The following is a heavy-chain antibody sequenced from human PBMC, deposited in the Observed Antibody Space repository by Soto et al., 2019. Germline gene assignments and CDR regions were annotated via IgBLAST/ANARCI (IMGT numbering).Heavy chain of an antibody. J-gene: IGHJ4*02. V-gene: IGHV1-3*04. CDR2: IHTGSGDT. Sequence: QVQVVQSGAEVKKPGASVTLSCKASGYTFTDYALHWVRQAPGQSLEWMGWIHTGSGDTKYSQNFQGRVTITRDTSANTAYMELSSLRSEDTAVYYCARHEDYWGQGTLVTVSS. CDR1: GYTFTDYA. CDR3: ARHEDY.